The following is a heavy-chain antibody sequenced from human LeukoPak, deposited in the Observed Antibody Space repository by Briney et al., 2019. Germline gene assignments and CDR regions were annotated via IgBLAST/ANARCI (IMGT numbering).Heavy chain of an antibody. D-gene: IGHD6-19*01. CDR2: ISSDSSYI. J-gene: IGHJ4*02. CDR1: GFNFNTYT. Sequence: GGSLRLSCAASGFNFNTYTMNWVRQAPGKGLEWVSSISSDSSYIYYADAVHGRFTVSRDNAKYSLYLQMNSLRAEDTAVYYCARLYSTGWYGGPDYWGQGTLVAVSS. CDR3: ARLYSTGWYGGPDY. V-gene: IGHV3-21*01.